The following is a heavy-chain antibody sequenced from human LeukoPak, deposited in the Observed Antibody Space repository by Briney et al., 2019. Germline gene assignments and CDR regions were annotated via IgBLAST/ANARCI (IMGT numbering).Heavy chain of an antibody. CDR2: ISYDGSNK. CDR1: GFTFDDYA. Sequence: PGRSLRLSCAASGFTFDDYAMHWVRQAPGKGLEWVAVISYDGSNKYYADSVKGRFTISRDNSKNTLYLQMNSLRAEDTAVYYCARSHSSGWSEWGQGTLVTVSS. J-gene: IGHJ4*02. V-gene: IGHV3-30-3*01. D-gene: IGHD6-19*01. CDR3: ARSHSSGWSE.